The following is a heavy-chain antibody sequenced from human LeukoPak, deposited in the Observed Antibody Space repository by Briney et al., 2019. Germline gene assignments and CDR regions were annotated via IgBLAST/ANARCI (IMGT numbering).Heavy chain of an antibody. CDR1: GGSISTYY. D-gene: IGHD3-16*02. V-gene: IGHV4-59*08. CDR2: IYLSGIT. J-gene: IGHJ6*03. Sequence: SETLSLTCTVSGGSISTYYWSWIRQPPGRGLEWIGYIYLSGITMYTPSLKSRVTISVDTSKNQFFLKMSSVTAADTAVYYCARHLGGGIEDMDVWGKGTTVTVSS. CDR3: ARHLGGGIEDMDV.